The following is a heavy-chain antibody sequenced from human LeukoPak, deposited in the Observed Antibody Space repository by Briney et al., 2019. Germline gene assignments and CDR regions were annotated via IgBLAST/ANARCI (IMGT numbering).Heavy chain of an antibody. CDR1: GGSVSSGSYY. J-gene: IGHJ3*02. Sequence: PSETLSLTCTVSGGSVSSGSYYWSWIRQPPGMGLEWIGYIYYSGSTNYNPSLKSRVTISVDTSKNQFSLKLSSVTAADTAVYYCARDRRWLQFHDAFDIWGQGTMVTVSS. D-gene: IGHD5-24*01. CDR2: IYYSGST. CDR3: ARDRRWLQFHDAFDI. V-gene: IGHV4-61*01.